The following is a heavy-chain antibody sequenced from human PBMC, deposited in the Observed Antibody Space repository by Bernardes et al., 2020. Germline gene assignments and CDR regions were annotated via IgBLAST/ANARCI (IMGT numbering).Heavy chain of an antibody. CDR2: INAGNGNT. CDR3: ARDIGAYSGYDRYYYYYGMDV. CDR1: GYTFTSYA. Sequence: ASVQDSCKASGYTFTSYAMHWVRQAPGQRLEWMGWINAGNGNTKYSQKFQGRVTITRDTSASTAYMELSSLRSEDTAVYYCARDIGAYSGYDRYYYYYGMDVWGKGTTVTVSS. V-gene: IGHV1-3*01. J-gene: IGHJ6*04. D-gene: IGHD5-12*01.